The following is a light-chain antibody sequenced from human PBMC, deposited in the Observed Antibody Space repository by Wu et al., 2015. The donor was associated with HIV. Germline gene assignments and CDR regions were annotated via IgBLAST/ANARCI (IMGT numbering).Light chain of an antibody. CDR1: QSVSSY. V-gene: IGKV3-11*01. CDR2: DAS. Sequence: EIVLTQSPATLSLSPGERATLSCRASQSVSSYLAWYQQKPGQAPRLLIYDASNRATGIPARFSGSGSGTDFTLTISSLEPEDFAVYYCQQRSNWTFGQGTKGGNQT. CDR3: QQRSNWT. J-gene: IGKJ1*01.